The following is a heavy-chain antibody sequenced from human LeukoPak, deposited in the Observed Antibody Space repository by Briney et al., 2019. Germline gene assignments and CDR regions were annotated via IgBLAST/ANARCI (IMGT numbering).Heavy chain of an antibody. CDR1: GGSISSYY. D-gene: IGHD4-11*01. CDR2: IYTSGST. Sequence: SETLSLTCTVSGGSISSYYWSWIRQPAGKGLEWIGRIYTSGSTNYNPSLKSRVTMSVDTSKNQFSLKLSSVTAADTAVYYCARLTTSRPIYYYYGMDVWGQGTTVTVSS. J-gene: IGHJ6*02. V-gene: IGHV4-4*07. CDR3: ARLTTSRPIYYYYGMDV.